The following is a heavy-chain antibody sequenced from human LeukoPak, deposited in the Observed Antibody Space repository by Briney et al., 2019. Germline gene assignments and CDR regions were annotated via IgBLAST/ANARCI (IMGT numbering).Heavy chain of an antibody. CDR1: GGSISSGSYY. D-gene: IGHD5-12*01. CDR3: ARGGGYAWDY. J-gene: IGHJ4*02. V-gene: IGHV4-61*02. CDR2: IYTSGST. Sequence: MSSETLSLTSTVSGGSISSGSYYWSWIRQPAGKGLEWIGRIYTSGSTNYDPSLKSRVTISVDTSKNQFSLKLSSVTAADTAVYYCARGGGYAWDYWGQGTLVTVSS.